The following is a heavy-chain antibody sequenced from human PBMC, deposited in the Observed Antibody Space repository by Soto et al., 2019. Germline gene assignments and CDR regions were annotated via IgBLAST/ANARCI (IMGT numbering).Heavy chain of an antibody. D-gene: IGHD5-18*01. CDR1: GFTFSSYE. CDR2: ISSSGSTI. V-gene: IGHV3-48*03. J-gene: IGHJ2*01. CDR3: ARDPLDTAMVTWYFDL. Sequence: AGGSLRLSCAASGFTFSSYEMNWVRQAPGKGLEWVSYISSSGSTIYYADSVKGRFTISRDNAKNSLYLQMNSLRAEDTAVYYCARDPLDTAMVTWYFDLWGRGTLVTVSS.